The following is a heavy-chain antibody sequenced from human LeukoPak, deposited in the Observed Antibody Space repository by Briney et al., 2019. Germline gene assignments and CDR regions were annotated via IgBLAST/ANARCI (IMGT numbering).Heavy chain of an antibody. D-gene: IGHD6-19*01. CDR1: GFTFSSYS. CDR3: ARRIAVAGTRYFQH. J-gene: IGHJ1*01. Sequence: GGSLRLSCAASGFTFSSYSMNWVRQAPGKGLEWVSSISSSSSYIYYADSVKGRFTTSRDNAKNSLYLQMNSLRAEDTAVYYCARRIAVAGTRYFQHWGQGTLVTVSS. V-gene: IGHV3-21*01. CDR2: ISSSSSYI.